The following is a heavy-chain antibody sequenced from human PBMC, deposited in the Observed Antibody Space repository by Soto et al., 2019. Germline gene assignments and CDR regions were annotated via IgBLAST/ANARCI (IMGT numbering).Heavy chain of an antibody. Sequence: ASVKVSCKXSGYTFTSYGISWVRQAPGQGLEWMGLISAYKGNTNYAQKLQGRVTMTTDTSTSTAYMELRSLRSDDTAVYYCARDEHTSYSRSFSRNHHYYGMDVWGQGTTVTVSS. CDR1: GYTFTSYG. CDR3: ARDEHTSYSRSFSRNHHYYGMDV. CDR2: ISAYKGNT. V-gene: IGHV1-18*01. J-gene: IGHJ6*02. D-gene: IGHD6-6*01.